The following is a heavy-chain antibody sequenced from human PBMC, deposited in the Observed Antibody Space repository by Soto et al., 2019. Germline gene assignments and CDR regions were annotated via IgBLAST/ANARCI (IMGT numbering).Heavy chain of an antibody. CDR1: GYTLTELS. Sequence: ASVKVSCKVSGYTLTELSMHWVRQAPGKGLEWMGGFDPEDGETIYAQKFQGRVTMTEDTSTDTAYMELSSLRSEDTAVYYCATGQSYDDYIWGSYRYTTRLFDYWGQGTLVTVSS. V-gene: IGHV1-24*01. CDR3: ATGQSYDDYIWGSYRYTTRLFDY. D-gene: IGHD3-16*02. J-gene: IGHJ4*02. CDR2: FDPEDGET.